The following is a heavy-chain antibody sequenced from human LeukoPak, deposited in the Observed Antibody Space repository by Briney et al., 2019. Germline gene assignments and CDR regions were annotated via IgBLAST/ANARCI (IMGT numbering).Heavy chain of an antibody. Sequence: GGSLRLSCAVSGFTVSSNYMNWVRQAPGKELEWVSVIYSGGSTYYADSVKGRFTISRDNSKNTLYLQMNSLRAEDTAVYYCARSITMVRGVLDYWGQGTLVTVSS. CDR2: IYSGGST. D-gene: IGHD3-10*01. V-gene: IGHV3-53*05. CDR1: GFTVSSNY. J-gene: IGHJ4*02. CDR3: ARSITMVRGVLDY.